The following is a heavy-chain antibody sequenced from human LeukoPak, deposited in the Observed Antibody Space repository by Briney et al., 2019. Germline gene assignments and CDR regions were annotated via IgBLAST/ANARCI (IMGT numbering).Heavy chain of an antibody. CDR2: INHSGST. Sequence: SETLSLTCAVYGGSFSGYYWSWIRQPPGKGLEWIGEINHSGSTNYNPSLKRRVTISVDTSKNQFSLKLSSVTAAETAVYYCARAFPTMVRGVIIPFRYWGQGTLVTVSS. D-gene: IGHD3-10*01. CDR3: ARAFPTMVRGVIIPFRY. CDR1: GGSFSGYY. J-gene: IGHJ4*02. V-gene: IGHV4-34*01.